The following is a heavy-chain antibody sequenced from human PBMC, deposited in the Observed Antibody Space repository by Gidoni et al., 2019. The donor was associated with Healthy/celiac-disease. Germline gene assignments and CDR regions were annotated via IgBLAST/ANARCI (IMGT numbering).Heavy chain of an antibody. CDR1: GFTFSSYG. J-gene: IGHJ4*02. D-gene: IGHD3-10*01. V-gene: IGHV3-30*18. CDR3: AKVNQLYGSGSYPRGYFDY. Sequence: VQLVASGGGVVQPGRSLRLSCAASGFTFSSYGMHWVRQAPGKGLEWVAVISYDGSNKYYADSVKGRFTISRDNSKNTLYLQMNSLRAEDTAVYYCAKVNQLYGSGSYPRGYFDYWGQGTLVTVSS. CDR2: ISYDGSNK.